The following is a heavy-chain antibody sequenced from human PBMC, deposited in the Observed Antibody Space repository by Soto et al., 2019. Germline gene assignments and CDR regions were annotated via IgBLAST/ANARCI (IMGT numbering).Heavy chain of an antibody. J-gene: IGHJ6*02. Sequence: LSLTCAVYGGSFSGYYWSWIRQPPGKGLEWIGEINHSGSTNYNPSLKSRVTISVDTSKNQFSLNLSSVTAADTAVYYCARSRVVTATFYCYYAMDVWGQGTTVTVSS. V-gene: IGHV4-34*01. CDR1: GGSFSGYY. CDR2: INHSGST. CDR3: ARSRVVTATFYCYYAMDV. D-gene: IGHD2-21*02.